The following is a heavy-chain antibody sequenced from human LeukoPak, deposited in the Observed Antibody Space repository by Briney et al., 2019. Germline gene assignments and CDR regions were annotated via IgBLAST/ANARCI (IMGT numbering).Heavy chain of an antibody. CDR3: AKDLSRGWYEGTFDY. Sequence: GGSLRLSCAASGFTFSSYGMHWVRQAPGKGLEWVSVISYDGSNKYYADSVNGRFTISRDNSKNTLYLQMNSLRAEDTAVYYCAKDLSRGWYEGTFDYWGQGTLVTVSS. CDR1: GFTFSSYG. CDR2: ISYDGSNK. J-gene: IGHJ4*02. V-gene: IGHV3-30*18. D-gene: IGHD6-19*01.